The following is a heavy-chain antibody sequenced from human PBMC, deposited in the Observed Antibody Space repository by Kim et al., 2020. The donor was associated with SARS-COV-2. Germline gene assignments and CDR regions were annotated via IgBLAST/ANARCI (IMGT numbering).Heavy chain of an antibody. CDR3: AREERITMIVVVITGAFDI. CDR1: GFTFSSYE. J-gene: IGHJ3*02. D-gene: IGHD3-22*01. CDR2: ISSSGSTI. V-gene: IGHV3-48*03. Sequence: GGSLRLSCAASGFTFSSYEMNWVRQAPGKGLEWVSYISSSGSTIFYADSVKGRFTISRDNAKNSLYLQMNSLRAEDTAVYYCAREERITMIVVVITGAFDIWGQGTMFTVSS.